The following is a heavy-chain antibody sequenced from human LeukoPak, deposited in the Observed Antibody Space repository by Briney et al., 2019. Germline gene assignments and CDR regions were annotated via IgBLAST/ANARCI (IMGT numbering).Heavy chain of an antibody. D-gene: IGHD3-10*01. J-gene: IGHJ6*02. CDR3: TRTLVRGVFGMDV. V-gene: IGHV1-3*01. Sequence: ASVKVPCKASGYTFTSYAMHWVRQAPGQRLEWMGWINAGNGNTKYSQKFQGRVTMTGDSSRSTAYMELSSLTSEDTAVYYCTRTLVRGVFGMDVWGQGTTVTVSS. CDR1: GYTFTSYA. CDR2: INAGNGNT.